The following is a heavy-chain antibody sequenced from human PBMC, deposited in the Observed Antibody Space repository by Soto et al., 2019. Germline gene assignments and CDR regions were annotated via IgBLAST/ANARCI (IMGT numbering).Heavy chain of an antibody. V-gene: IGHV1-2*02. Sequence: QVQLVQSGAEVKKTGASVKVSCEAPGHYFSGYYMYWVRQAPGHGLEWMGWINLNSGCTHYAQKFQGRVTMTRDTSITTGYMDLIGLTSADTAVYYCASAPPYYGISGALEVWGLGTLVTVSS. CDR3: ASAPPYYGISGALEV. CDR2: INLNSGCT. CDR1: GHYFSGYY. J-gene: IGHJ4*02. D-gene: IGHD3-22*01.